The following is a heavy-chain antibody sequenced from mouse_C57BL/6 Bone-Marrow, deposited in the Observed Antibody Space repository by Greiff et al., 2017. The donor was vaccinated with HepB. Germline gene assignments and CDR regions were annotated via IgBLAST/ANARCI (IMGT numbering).Heavy chain of an antibody. CDR1: GYTFTEYT. CDR2: FYPGSGSI. V-gene: IGHV1-62-2*01. D-gene: IGHD1-1*01. Sequence: QVQLQQSGAELVKPGASVKLSCKASGYTFTEYTIHWVKQRSGQGLEWIGWFYPGSGSIKYNEKFKDKASLTADKSSRTVYMELSRLTSEDSAVYFCARHDITTVVATDYYAMDYWGQGTSVTVSS. J-gene: IGHJ4*01. CDR3: ARHDITTVVATDYYAMDY.